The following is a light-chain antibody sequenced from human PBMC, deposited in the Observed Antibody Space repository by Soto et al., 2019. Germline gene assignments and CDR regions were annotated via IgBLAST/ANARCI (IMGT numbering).Light chain of an antibody. CDR2: AAS. CDR3: QQSYSTPVT. V-gene: IGKV1-39*01. J-gene: IGKJ1*01. Sequence: DIQMTQSPSSLSASVGDRVTITCRASQSISSYLNWYQQKPGKAPKLLIYAASSLQSGVQSRFSGSGSATDFTLTINSLQPEDFPTYYCQQSYSTPVTFGQGTKVEIK. CDR1: QSISSY.